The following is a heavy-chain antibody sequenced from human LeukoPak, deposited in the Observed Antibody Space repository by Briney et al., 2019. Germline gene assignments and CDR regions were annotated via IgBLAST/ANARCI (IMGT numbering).Heavy chain of an antibody. J-gene: IGHJ4*02. CDR3: ARGGIQVSGIDEFDY. Sequence: GGSLRLSCAASGFTFIDYDMHWVRQVIGKGLEWVSAIGIRGDTHYSGSVKGRFTISRENAESSMYLQMDSLRAEDTAVYYCARGGIQVSGIDEFDYWGQGTLVTVSS. D-gene: IGHD6-19*01. CDR1: GFTFIDYD. CDR2: IGIRGDT. V-gene: IGHV3-13*01.